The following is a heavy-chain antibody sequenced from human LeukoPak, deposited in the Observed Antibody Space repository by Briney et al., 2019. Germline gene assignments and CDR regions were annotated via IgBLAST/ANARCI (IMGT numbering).Heavy chain of an antibody. CDR3: AREKQQLDKYNWFDP. CDR2: INHSGST. D-gene: IGHD6-13*01. J-gene: IGHJ5*02. V-gene: IGHV4-34*01. CDR1: GGSCSGYY. Sequence: SETLSLTCAVYGGSCSGYYWSWIRQPPGKGLEWIGEINHSGSTNYNPSLKSRVTISVDTSKNQFSLKLSSVTAADTAVYYCAREKQQLDKYNWFDPWGQGTLVTVSS.